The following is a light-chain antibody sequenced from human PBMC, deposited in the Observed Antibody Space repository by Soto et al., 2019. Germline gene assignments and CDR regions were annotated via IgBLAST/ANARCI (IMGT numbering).Light chain of an antibody. CDR3: QQSYSTPRT. V-gene: IGKV1-39*01. CDR1: QSISSY. J-gene: IGKJ1*01. Sequence: DIQMTQSPSSLSASVGDRVTITCRASQSISSYLNWYQQKPRKAPKLLIYAASSLQSAVPSRFSGSGSGTDFTLTISSLQPEDFATYYCQQSYSTPRTFGQGTKVEIK. CDR2: AAS.